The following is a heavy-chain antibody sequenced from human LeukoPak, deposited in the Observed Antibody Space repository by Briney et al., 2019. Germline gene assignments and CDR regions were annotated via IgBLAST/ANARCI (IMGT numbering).Heavy chain of an antibody. CDR3: ARDPLGVAVAGEFDP. J-gene: IGHJ5*02. Sequence: ASVKVSCKASGYTFTGYYMHWVRQAPGQGLEWMGWINPNSGGTNYAQKFQGRVTMTRDTSISTAYMELSRLRSDDTAVYYCARDPLGVAVAGEFDPWGQGTLVTVSS. CDR1: GYTFTGYY. V-gene: IGHV1-2*02. D-gene: IGHD6-19*01. CDR2: INPNSGGT.